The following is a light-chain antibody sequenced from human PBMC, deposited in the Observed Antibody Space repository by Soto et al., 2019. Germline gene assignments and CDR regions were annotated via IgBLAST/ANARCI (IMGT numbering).Light chain of an antibody. V-gene: IGKV3-15*01. J-gene: IGKJ2*01. CDR1: QSVGSY. CDR2: GAS. CDR3: QQYNTWPPRYT. Sequence: EIVMTQSPATLSVSPGGRATLSCRASQSVGSYLAWYQQRPGQPPRLLFYGASTRATGIPARFSGSGSGTEFSLTISSLQSEDFAVYYCQQYNTWPPRYTFGQGTKLEI.